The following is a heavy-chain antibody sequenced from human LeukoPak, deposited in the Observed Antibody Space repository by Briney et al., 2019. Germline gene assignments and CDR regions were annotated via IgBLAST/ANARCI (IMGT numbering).Heavy chain of an antibody. V-gene: IGHV3-23*01. J-gene: IGHJ6*02. CDR3: AKDCGRDYFNTLEV. CDR2: SSGSDRT. D-gene: IGHD2/OR15-2a*01. CDR1: GFMLNTNA. Sequence: PGGSVRLSCAASGFMLNTNAMSWVRQAPGKGLEWVASSSGSDRTYYAESVKGRFTISRDNSRGTLYLQMNSLRADDTAIYYCAKDCGRDYFNTLEVWGQGTTVTVSS.